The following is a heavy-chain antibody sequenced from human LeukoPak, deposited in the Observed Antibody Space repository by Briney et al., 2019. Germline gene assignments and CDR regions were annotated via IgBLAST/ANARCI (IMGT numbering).Heavy chain of an antibody. CDR3: ARDSSTTFVV. V-gene: IGHV3-64*04. Sequence: GGSLRLSCSASGFIFSDYAMRWVRQAPGKGLEYISAISSDGDRTYFTDSVKGRFTISRDNSKNMLFLQMNSLRAEDTAVYYCARDSSTTFVVWGQGTLVTVSS. CDR2: ISSDGDRT. D-gene: IGHD3-16*01. CDR1: GFIFSDYA. J-gene: IGHJ4*02.